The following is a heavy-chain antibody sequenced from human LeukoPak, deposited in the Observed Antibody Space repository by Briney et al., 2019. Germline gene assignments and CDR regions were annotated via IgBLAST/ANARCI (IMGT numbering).Heavy chain of an antibody. D-gene: IGHD6-13*01. CDR1: GASISSYH. CDR3: ARDAAAGTYNWFDP. CDR2: IYYSGST. Sequence: SETLSLTCTVSGASISSYHWNWIRQPPGKGLEWIGYIYYSGSTNYNPSLKSRVTISVDTSKNQFSLKLSSVTAADTAVYYCARDAAAGTYNWFDPWGQGTLVTVSS. V-gene: IGHV4-59*12. J-gene: IGHJ5*02.